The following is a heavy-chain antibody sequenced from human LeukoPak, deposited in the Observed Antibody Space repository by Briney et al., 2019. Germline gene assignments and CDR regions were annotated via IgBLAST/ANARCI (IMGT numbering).Heavy chain of an antibody. V-gene: IGHV4-34*01. CDR3: ARGQVPGARGYNWFDP. Sequence: PSETLSLTCAVYVWSYNGYYWNWIRQPPGKGLEWIGEINARGDTNYNPSLKGRVTISVDTSKKQFSLRLTSMIAADTALYYCARGQVPGARGYNWFDPWGQGTLVTVSS. CDR1: VWSYNGYY. J-gene: IGHJ5*02. CDR2: INARGDT. D-gene: IGHD2-2*01.